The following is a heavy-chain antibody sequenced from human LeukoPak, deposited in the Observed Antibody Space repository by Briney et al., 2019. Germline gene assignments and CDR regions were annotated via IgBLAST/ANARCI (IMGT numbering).Heavy chain of an antibody. Sequence: SETLSLTCTVSGGSISSYYWSWLRQPAGKGLEWIGRIYTSGSTNYNPSLKSRVTMSVDTSKNQFSLKLSSVTAADTAVYYCARELNGGNSVIHLWDYWGQGTLVTVSS. CDR1: GGSISSYY. D-gene: IGHD4-23*01. V-gene: IGHV4-4*07. J-gene: IGHJ4*02. CDR3: ARELNGGNSVIHLWDY. CDR2: IYTSGST.